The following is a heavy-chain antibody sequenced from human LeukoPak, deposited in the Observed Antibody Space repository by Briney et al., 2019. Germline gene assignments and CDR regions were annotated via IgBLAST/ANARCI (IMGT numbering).Heavy chain of an antibody. J-gene: IGHJ6*03. V-gene: IGHV3-21*01. D-gene: IGHD2-2*01. CDR2: ISSSSSYI. Sequence: PGGSLRLSCAASGFTFSSYSMNWVRQAPGKGLEGVSSISSSSSYIYYADSVKGRFTISRDNAKNSLYLQMNSLRAEDTAVYYCARVGEYCSSTSCFSDYYYYYMDVWGKGTTVTVSS. CDR3: ARVGEYCSSTSCFSDYYYYYMDV. CDR1: GFTFSSYS.